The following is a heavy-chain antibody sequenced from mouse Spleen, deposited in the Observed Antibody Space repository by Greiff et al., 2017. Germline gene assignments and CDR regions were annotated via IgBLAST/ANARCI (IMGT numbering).Heavy chain of an antibody. CDR2: INPNNGGT. CDR3: ARSELGQGWYFDV. Sequence: EVKVVESGPELVKPGASVKIPCKASGYTFTDYNMDWVKQSHGKSLEWIGDINPNNGGTIYNQKFKGKATLTVDKSSSTAYMELRSLTSEDTAVYYCARSELGQGWYFDVWGAGTTVTVSS. V-gene: IGHV1-18*01. D-gene: IGHD4-1*01. J-gene: IGHJ1*01. CDR1: GYTFTDYN.